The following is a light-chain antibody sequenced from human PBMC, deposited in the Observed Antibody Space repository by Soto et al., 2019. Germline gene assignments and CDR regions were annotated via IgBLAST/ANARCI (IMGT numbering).Light chain of an antibody. CDR2: GAS. J-gene: IGKJ2*01. Sequence: EIVMTQSPGTLSVSPGERATLSCRAGQSVSNNLAWYQQKPGQAPRLLIFGASTRATGIPARFSGSGSGTEFTLTIASLQSEDFAVYYCQQYNTWPYTFGQGTKLDIK. CDR3: QQYNTWPYT. V-gene: IGKV3-15*01. CDR1: QSVSNN.